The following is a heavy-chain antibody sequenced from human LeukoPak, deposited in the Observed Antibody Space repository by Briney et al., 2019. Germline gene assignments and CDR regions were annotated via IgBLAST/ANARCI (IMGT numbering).Heavy chain of an antibody. CDR3: ARDPPHRNWGYDY. J-gene: IGHJ4*02. CDR1: GFTFSSYS. Sequence: PGGSLRLSCAASGFTFSSYSMNWVRQAPGKGLEWVSSISSSSSYIYYADSVKGRFTISRDNAKNSLYLQMNSLRAEDTAVYYCARDPPHRNWGYDYWGQGTLVTVSS. CDR2: ISSSSSYI. V-gene: IGHV3-21*01. D-gene: IGHD7-27*01.